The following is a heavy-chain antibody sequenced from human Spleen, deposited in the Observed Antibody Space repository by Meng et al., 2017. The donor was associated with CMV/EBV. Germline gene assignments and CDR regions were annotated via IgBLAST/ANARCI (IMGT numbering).Heavy chain of an antibody. Sequence: ASVKVSCKASGYTFTAHYFHWVRQAPGQGLEWMGWIHPHRGDTNYAQQFQGRVTMTRDTSLTTAYMELHGLTLDDTALYYCARGSERETYLGDFWGQGTLVTVSS. CDR1: GYTFTAHY. CDR2: IHPHRGDT. J-gene: IGHJ4*02. D-gene: IGHD1-26*01. V-gene: IGHV1-2*02. CDR3: ARGSERETYLGDF.